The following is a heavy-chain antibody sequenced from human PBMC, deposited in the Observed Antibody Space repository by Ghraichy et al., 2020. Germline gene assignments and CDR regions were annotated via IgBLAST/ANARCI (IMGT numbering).Heavy chain of an antibody. CDR2: ISSSSSYI. CDR3: ARGGGKYSSGWNEYFQH. Sequence: GGSLRLSCAASGFTFSSYSMNWVRQAPGKGLEWVSSISSSSSYIYYADSVKGRFTISRDNAKNSLYLQMNSLRAEDTAVYYCARGGGKYSSGWNEYFQHWGQGTLVTVSS. V-gene: IGHV3-21*01. J-gene: IGHJ1*01. CDR1: GFTFSSYS. D-gene: IGHD6-19*01.